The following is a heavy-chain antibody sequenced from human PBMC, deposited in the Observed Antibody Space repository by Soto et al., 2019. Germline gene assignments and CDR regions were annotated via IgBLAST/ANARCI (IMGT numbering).Heavy chain of an antibody. D-gene: IGHD5-12*01. CDR3: ARGEYSGYDFDY. V-gene: IGHV4-39*01. J-gene: IGHJ4*02. Sequence: SETLSLTCTVSGGSISSSSYYWGWIRQPPGKGLEWIGSIYYSGSTYYNPSLKSRVTISVDTSKNQFSLKLSSVTAADTAVYYCARGEYSGYDFDYWGQGTLVT. CDR1: GGSISSSSYY. CDR2: IYYSGST.